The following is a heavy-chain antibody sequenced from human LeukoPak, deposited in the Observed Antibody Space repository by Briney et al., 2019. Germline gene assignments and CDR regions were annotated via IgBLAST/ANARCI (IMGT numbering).Heavy chain of an antibody. D-gene: IGHD4-17*01. Sequence: GGSLRLSCAASGFPFSSYSMTWVRQAPGKGLEWVANIKPDGTTKFYVDSVKGRFTISRDNALNSLYLQMNSLRAEDTAIYYCARDQQFYGVIYYFDYWGQGTLVTVSS. CDR3: ARDQQFYGVIYYFDY. CDR2: IKPDGTTK. V-gene: IGHV3-7*03. J-gene: IGHJ4*02. CDR1: GFPFSSYS.